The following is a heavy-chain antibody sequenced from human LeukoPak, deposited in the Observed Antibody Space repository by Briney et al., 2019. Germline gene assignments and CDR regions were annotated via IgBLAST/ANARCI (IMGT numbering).Heavy chain of an antibody. D-gene: IGHD3/OR15-3a*01. CDR1: GFTFSSYW. CDR2: IKQDGSEK. CDR3: AKDVSIFGPYWYFDL. Sequence: GGSLRLSCAASGFTFSSYWMSWVRQAPGKGLEWVANIKQDGSEKYYVDSVKGRFTISRDNAKNTLYLQMNSLRAEDTAVYYCAKDVSIFGPYWYFDLWGRGTLVTVSS. V-gene: IGHV3-7*01. J-gene: IGHJ2*01.